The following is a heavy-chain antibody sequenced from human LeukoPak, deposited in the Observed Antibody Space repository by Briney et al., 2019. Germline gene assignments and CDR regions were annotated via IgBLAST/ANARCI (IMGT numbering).Heavy chain of an antibody. J-gene: IGHJ3*02. Sequence: GGSLRLSCAASGLTLSSYAVSWVRQAPGEGPEWVSGITDSGYSTFYADSATGRFIISRDNSKNMLYLQMNNLRAEDTAVYYCARETGTGAFDIWGQGTMVTVSS. CDR1: GLTLSSYA. CDR3: ARETGTGAFDI. V-gene: IGHV3-23*01. CDR2: ITDSGYST. D-gene: IGHD1-1*01.